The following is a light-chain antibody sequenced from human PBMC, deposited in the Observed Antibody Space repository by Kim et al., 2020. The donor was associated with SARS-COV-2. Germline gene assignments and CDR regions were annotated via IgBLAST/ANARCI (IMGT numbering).Light chain of an antibody. J-gene: IGLJ3*02. Sequence: PGKTATISCGGNSLESKSVHWYKQKPGQAPVLVMYNDGDRPSGIPERFSGSNSGNTATLTINRVEAGDEADYYCQVWDASSQHWVFGGGTDLTVL. V-gene: IGLV3-21*04. CDR3: QVWDASSQHWV. CDR1: SLESKS. CDR2: NDG.